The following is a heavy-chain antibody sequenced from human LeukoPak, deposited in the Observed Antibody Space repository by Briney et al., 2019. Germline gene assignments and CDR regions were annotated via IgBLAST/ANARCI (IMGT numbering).Heavy chain of an antibody. J-gene: IGHJ4*02. V-gene: IGHV3-33*06. CDR1: GFTFSSYG. CDR2: IWYDGSNK. CDR3: AKEARGYYDSSGGYYFDY. Sequence: GGSLRLSCAASGFTFSSYGMHWVRQAPGKGVEGVAVIWYDGSNKYYADSVKGGFTISRDNSKNTLYLQMNSLRAEDTAVYYCAKEARGYYDSSGGYYFDYWGQGTLVTVSS. D-gene: IGHD3-22*01.